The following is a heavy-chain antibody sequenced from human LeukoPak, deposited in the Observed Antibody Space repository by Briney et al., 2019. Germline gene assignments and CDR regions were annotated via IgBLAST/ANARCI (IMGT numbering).Heavy chain of an antibody. CDR1: GGSFSGYY. J-gene: IGHJ1*01. D-gene: IGHD2-2*01. Sequence: PSETLSLTCAVYGGSFSGYYWSWIRQPPGKGLEWIGYIYYSGSTNYNPSLKSRVTISVDTSKNQFSLKLSSVTAADTAVYYCATSPDIVVVPAAMLAVEYFQHWGQGTLVTVSS. V-gene: IGHV4-59*08. CDR3: ATSPDIVVVPAAMLAVEYFQH. CDR2: IYYSGST.